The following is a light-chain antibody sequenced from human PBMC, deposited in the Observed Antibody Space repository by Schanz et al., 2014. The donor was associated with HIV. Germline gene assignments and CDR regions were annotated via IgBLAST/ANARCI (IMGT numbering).Light chain of an antibody. V-gene: IGLV2-23*02. CDR1: NSDVGGYNF. CDR3: CSYAGSSTVV. CDR2: EVN. J-gene: IGLJ3*02. Sequence: QSALTQPASLSGSPGQSITISCTEINSDVGGYNFVSWYQQHPGKAPKLMIYEVNKRPSGVSDRFSASKSGNTASLTISGLQAEDEADYYCCSYAGSSTVVFGGGTKLTVL.